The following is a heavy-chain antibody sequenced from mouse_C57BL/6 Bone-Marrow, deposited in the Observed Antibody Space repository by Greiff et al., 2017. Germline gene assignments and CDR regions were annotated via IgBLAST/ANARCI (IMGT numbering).Heavy chain of an antibody. V-gene: IGHV14-4*01. Sequence: EVQLQESGAELVRPGASVKLSCTASGFNIKDDYMHWVKQRPEQGLEWIGWIDPENGDTEYASKFKGKATITADTSYNTAYLQLSSLTSEDTAVYYCTGVLLRYWFSYWGQGTLVTVSA. J-gene: IGHJ3*01. CDR1: GFNIKDDY. CDR2: IDPENGDT. CDR3: TGVLLRYWFSY. D-gene: IGHD1-1*01.